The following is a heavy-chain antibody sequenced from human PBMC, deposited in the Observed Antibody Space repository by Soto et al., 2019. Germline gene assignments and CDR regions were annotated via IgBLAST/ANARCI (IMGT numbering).Heavy chain of an antibody. CDR3: GRGGISHWAYFYYMDV. V-gene: IGHV4-34*01. CDR2: INHLGSI. D-gene: IGHD2-21*01. CDR1: GGSLSDYF. Sequence: PSETLSLTCVVSGGSLSDYFWSWIRQPPGMALEWIGEINHLGSINYNPSLKSRVTMSVDTSKNQFSLTLNSVTAADTATYYCGRGGISHWAYFYYMDVWDSGTTVTVSS. J-gene: IGHJ6*03.